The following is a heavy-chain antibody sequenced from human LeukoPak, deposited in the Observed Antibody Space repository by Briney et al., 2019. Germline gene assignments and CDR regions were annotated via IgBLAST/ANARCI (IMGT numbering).Heavy chain of an antibody. J-gene: IGHJ4*02. CDR2: INVGNGNT. CDR1: GYTFTSYA. Sequence: ASVKVSCKASGYTFTSYAMHWVRQAPGQRLEWIGWINVGNGNTKYSQKFQGRVTITRDTSASTAYMGLSSLRSEDTAVYYCARWGYCSSTSCDSHYFDYWGQGTLVTVPS. D-gene: IGHD2-2*01. V-gene: IGHV1-3*01. CDR3: ARWGYCSSTSCDSHYFDY.